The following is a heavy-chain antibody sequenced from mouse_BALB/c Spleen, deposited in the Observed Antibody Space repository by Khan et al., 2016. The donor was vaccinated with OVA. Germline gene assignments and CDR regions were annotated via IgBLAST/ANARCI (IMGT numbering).Heavy chain of an antibody. D-gene: IGHD1-1*01. J-gene: IGHJ2*01. Sequence: EVQLVESGPGLVKPSQSLSLTCTVTGYSITSGYAWNWIRQFPGNKLEWMGYISYSGGTSYNPSLKSRISITRDTSKNQFFLQLNSVTTEDTATYYCARGNYYGYYVDYWGQGTPLTGSS. CDR2: ISYSGGT. CDR1: GYSITSGYA. V-gene: IGHV3-2*02. CDR3: ARGNYYGYYVDY.